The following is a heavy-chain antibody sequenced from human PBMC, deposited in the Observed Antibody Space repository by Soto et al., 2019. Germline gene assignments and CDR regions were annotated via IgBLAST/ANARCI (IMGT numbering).Heavy chain of an antibody. V-gene: IGHV3-30-3*02. CDR1: GFTFSNYA. J-gene: IGHJ4*02. CDR2: ISYDGSNE. D-gene: IGHD2-15*01. CDR3: AKSPFIVVVVAATYYFDY. Sequence: GGSLRLSCAASGFTFSNYAMHWVRQAPGKGLEWVAVISYDGSNESYADSVKGRFTISRDNSKNTLYLQMNSLRAEDTAVYYCAKSPFIVVVVAATYYFDYWGQGTLVTVSS.